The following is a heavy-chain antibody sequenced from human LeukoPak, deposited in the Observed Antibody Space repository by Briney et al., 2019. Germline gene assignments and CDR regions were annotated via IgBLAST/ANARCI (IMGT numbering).Heavy chain of an antibody. D-gene: IGHD3-22*01. CDR1: GGSFSGYY. Sequence: SETLSLTCAVYGGSFSGYYWSWIRQPPGKGLEWMGYIYYSGCTYYNPSLKGRVTISVARSRNHFSLKLSSVTAADTAVYYCARGSHDSSGYYYGIYYYGMDVWGQGTTVTVSS. CDR2: IYYSGCT. CDR3: ARGSHDSSGYYYGIYYYGMDV. V-gene: IGHV4-34*01. J-gene: IGHJ6*02.